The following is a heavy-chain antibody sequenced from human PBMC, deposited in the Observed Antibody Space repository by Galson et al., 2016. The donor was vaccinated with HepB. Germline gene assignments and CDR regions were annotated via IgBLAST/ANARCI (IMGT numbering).Heavy chain of an antibody. V-gene: IGHV3-21*06. J-gene: IGHJ4*02. D-gene: IGHD3-3*01. CDR3: ARDNYDFWSGPIDF. Sequence: SLRLSCAASGFAFDTYSMNWVRQSPAKGLEWVSSISRSSANIYYADSVKGQFTISRDNSKNTLYLQMNSLRGEDTAVYYCARDNYDFWSGPIDFWGQGTLVTVSS. CDR1: GFAFDTYS. CDR2: ISRSSANI.